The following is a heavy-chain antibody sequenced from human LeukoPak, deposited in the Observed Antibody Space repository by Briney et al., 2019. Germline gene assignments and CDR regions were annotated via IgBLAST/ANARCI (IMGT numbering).Heavy chain of an antibody. J-gene: IGHJ4*02. D-gene: IGHD5-18*01. CDR3: ARDRAGYSYGPGGSFDY. CDR2: IYYSGST. Sequence: SETLSLTSTVSGGSISSHYWSWIRQPPGKGLEWIGYIYYSGSTNYNPSLKSRVTISVDTSKNQFSLKLSSVTAADTAVYYCARDRAGYSYGPGGSFDYWGQGTLVTVSS. CDR1: GGSISSHY. V-gene: IGHV4-59*11.